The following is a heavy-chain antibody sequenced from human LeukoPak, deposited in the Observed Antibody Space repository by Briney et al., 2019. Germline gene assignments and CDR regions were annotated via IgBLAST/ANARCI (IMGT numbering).Heavy chain of an antibody. CDR2: MNHRGNS. D-gene: IGHD6-19*01. V-gene: IGHV4-34*01. CDR1: GISFTGYY. J-gene: IGHJ5*02. CDR3: ARGSGSYTGAADH. Sequence: SETLSLTCAVHGISFTGYYWSWIRQPPGKGLEWIGEMNHRGNSYFNPSFKSRVSISLDTSRKQFSLNLTSVTAADTAFYFCARGSGSYTGAADHWGQGTLVTVSS.